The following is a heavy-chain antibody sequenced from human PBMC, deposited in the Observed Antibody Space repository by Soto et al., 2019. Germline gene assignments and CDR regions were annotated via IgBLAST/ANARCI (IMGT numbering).Heavy chain of an antibody. D-gene: IGHD2-15*01. J-gene: IGHJ4*02. Sequence: QVQLVESGGGLVKPGGSLRLSCAASGFIFSDNYMSWIRQAPGKGLEWVSYISSVGRTIYYADSVKGRFTISRDKAKNSLFLQMKSLRVDDTAVYYCARDPLVVEAAMGFDYWGQGTLVTVSS. CDR1: GFIFSDNY. V-gene: IGHV3-11*01. CDR2: ISSVGRTI. CDR3: ARDPLVVEAAMGFDY.